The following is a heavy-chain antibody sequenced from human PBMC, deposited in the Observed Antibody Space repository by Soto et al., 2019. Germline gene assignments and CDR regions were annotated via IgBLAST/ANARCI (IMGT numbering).Heavy chain of an antibody. CDR1: EFSFNFYW. CDR3: TSDTFGLRDS. CDR2: INPVGTIT. D-gene: IGHD3-3*01. V-gene: IGHV3-74*01. J-gene: IGHJ4*02. Sequence: GGSLRLSCAASEFSFNFYWRHWVRQTPGKGLLWVSRINPVGTITNYADSVEGRFIISRDNAATTLYLQMNSLSAEDTAIYYCTSDTFGLRDSWGQGTLVTVYS.